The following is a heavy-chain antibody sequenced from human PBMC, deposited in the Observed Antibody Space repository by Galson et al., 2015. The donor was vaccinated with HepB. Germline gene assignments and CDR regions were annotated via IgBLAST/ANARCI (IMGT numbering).Heavy chain of an antibody. CDR3: VRGRTMDFWSGIYGMDV. J-gene: IGHJ6*02. CDR1: GYTFTSYG. Sequence: SVKVSCKASGYTFTSYGISWVRQAPGQGLEWMGWISAYNGNTNYAQKLQGRVTMTTDTSTSTAYMELRSLRSDDTAVYYCVRGRTMDFWSGIYGMDVWGQGTTVTVSS. V-gene: IGHV1-18*01. CDR2: ISAYNGNT. D-gene: IGHD3-3*01.